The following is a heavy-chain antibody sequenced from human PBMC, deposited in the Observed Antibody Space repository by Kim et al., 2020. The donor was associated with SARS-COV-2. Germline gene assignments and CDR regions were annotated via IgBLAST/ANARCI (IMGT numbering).Heavy chain of an antibody. Sequence: SETLSLTCTVSGGSISSYYWSWIRQPPGKGLEWIGYIYYSGSTNYNPSLKSRVTISVDTSKNQFSLKLSSVTAADTAVYYCARGGAWDAFDIWGLGTMVTVSS. V-gene: IGHV4-59*01. CDR3: ARGGAWDAFDI. CDR2: IYYSGST. J-gene: IGHJ3*02. CDR1: GGSISSYY.